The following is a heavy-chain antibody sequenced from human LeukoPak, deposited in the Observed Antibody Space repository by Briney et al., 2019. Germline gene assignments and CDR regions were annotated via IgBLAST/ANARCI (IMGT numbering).Heavy chain of an antibody. CDR3: ARDPDTKPIKIKRYYMDV. CDR2: IRESGGGT. J-gene: IGHJ6*03. V-gene: IGHV3-23*01. Sequence: PGGSLRLSCVVSGITVSNYDMSWVRQAPGKGLEWVSGIRESGGGTNYADSVKGRFTISRDNAKNSLYLQMNSLRAEDTAVYYCARDPDTKPIKIKRYYMDVWGKGTTVTVSS. CDR1: GITVSNYD. D-gene: IGHD2-8*01.